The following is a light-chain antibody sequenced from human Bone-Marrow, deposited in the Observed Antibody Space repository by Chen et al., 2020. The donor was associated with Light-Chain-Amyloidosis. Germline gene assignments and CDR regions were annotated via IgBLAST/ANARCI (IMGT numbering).Light chain of an antibody. CDR3: QVWDRSSDRPV. Sequence: SYVLIHPSSVSVAPGQTATIACGRNNTGSTSVHWYQQTPGQAPLLVVYDYSARPSGIPVRLSGSNSGNTATLTISRVEAGDEADYYCQVWDRSSDRPVFGGGTKLTVL. J-gene: IGLJ3*02. CDR1: NTGSTS. V-gene: IGLV3-21*02. CDR2: DYS.